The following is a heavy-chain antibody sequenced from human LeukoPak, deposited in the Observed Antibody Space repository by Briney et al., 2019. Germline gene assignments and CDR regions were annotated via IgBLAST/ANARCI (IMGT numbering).Heavy chain of an antibody. CDR3: ARGVRGVVPFVDY. CDR2: IYHSGST. V-gene: IGHV4-38-2*02. J-gene: IGHJ4*02. D-gene: IGHD2-15*01. Sequence: PSETLSLTCTVSGGSISSGNYWGWIRQPPGKGLEWIGSIYHSGSTYYNPSLKSRVTISVDTSKNQFSLKLSSVTAADTAVYYSARGVRGVVPFVDYWGQGTLVTVSS. CDR1: GGSISSGNY.